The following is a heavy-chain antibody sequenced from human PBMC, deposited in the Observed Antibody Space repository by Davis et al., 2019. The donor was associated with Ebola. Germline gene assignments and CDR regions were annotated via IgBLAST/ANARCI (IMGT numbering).Heavy chain of an antibody. D-gene: IGHD6-13*01. CDR2: INPSGGST. V-gene: IGHV1-46*01. J-gene: IGHJ6*02. CDR3: GRASRIAAAGTRGMDV. Sequence: AASVKVSCKASGYTFTSYFMHWVRQAPGQGLEWMGIINPSGGSTSYAQKFQGRVTMTRDTSTSTVYMELSSLRSEDTAVYYCGRASRIAAAGTRGMDVWGQGTTVTVSS. CDR1: GYTFTSYF.